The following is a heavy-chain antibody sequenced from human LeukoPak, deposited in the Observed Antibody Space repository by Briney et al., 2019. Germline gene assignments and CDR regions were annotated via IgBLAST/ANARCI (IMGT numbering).Heavy chain of an antibody. V-gene: IGHV3-30*18. D-gene: IGHD2-2*01. CDR1: GFTFSSYG. Sequence: GGSLRLSCAASGFTFSSYGMHWVRQAPGKGLEWVAVISYDGSNKYYAVSVKGRFTISRDNSKNTLYLQMNSLRAEDTAVYYCAKVTRCSSTSCPITTYMDVWGKGTTVTVSS. CDR2: ISYDGSNK. CDR3: AKVTRCSSTSCPITTYMDV. J-gene: IGHJ6*03.